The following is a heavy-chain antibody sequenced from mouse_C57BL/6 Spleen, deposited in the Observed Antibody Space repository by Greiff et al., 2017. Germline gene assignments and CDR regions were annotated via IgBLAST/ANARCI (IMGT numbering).Heavy chain of an antibody. Sequence: QVQLKQSGAELARPGASVKLSCKASGYTFTSYGISWVKQRTGQGLEWIGEIYPRSGNTYYNEKFKGKATLTADKSSSTAYMELRSLTSEDSAVYFCARGGDYYGSSYGYFDVWGTGTTVTVSS. J-gene: IGHJ1*03. V-gene: IGHV1-81*01. CDR3: ARGGDYYGSSYGYFDV. CDR1: GYTFTSYG. CDR2: IYPRSGNT. D-gene: IGHD1-1*01.